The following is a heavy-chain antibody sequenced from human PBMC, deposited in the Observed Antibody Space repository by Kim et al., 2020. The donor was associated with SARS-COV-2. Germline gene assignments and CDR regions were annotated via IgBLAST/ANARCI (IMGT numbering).Heavy chain of an antibody. Sequence: NPSLKRRVTISVDTSKHQFSLKLSSVTAADTAVYYCARGYGSGSYPYYFDYWGQGTLVTVSS. D-gene: IGHD3-10*01. V-gene: IGHV4-30-2*05. J-gene: IGHJ4*02. CDR3: ARGYGSGSYPYYFDY.